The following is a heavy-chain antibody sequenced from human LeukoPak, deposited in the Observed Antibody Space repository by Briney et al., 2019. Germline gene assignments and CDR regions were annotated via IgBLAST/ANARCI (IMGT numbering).Heavy chain of an antibody. CDR1: GYRFTSYW. CDR2: IYPGDSDT. CDR3: ARSRLRDSSSHDY. D-gene: IGHD6-6*01. V-gene: IGHV5-51*01. J-gene: IGHJ4*02. Sequence: GESLKISCKGSGYRFTSYWIGWVRQMPGKGLEWMGIIYPGDSDTRYSPSFQGQVTISADKSISTPYLQCSSLKASDTAMYYCARSRLRDSSSHDYWGQGTLVTVSS.